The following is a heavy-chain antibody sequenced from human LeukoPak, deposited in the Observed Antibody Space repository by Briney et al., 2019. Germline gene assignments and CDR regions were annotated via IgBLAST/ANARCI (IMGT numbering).Heavy chain of an antibody. Sequence: GGSLRLSCAASGFAFSTYWMHWVRQAPGKGLVWVSRIKSDGSTNYADSVKGRFTISRDNAENTVSLQMNSLRPEDTGVYYCARAPSEIGGYYPEYFRHWGQGTLVTVSS. CDR1: GFAFSTYW. CDR2: IKSDGST. D-gene: IGHD3-22*01. V-gene: IGHV3-74*01. CDR3: ARAPSEIGGYYPEYFRH. J-gene: IGHJ1*01.